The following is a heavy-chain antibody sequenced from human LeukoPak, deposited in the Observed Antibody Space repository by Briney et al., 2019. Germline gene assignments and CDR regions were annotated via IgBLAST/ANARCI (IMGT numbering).Heavy chain of an antibody. Sequence: ASVKVSCKASGGTFSSYAMSWVRQAPRQGLQWMGGIIPILDTANYPQRFQGRVTITADDSTGTAYMELSSLRSEDTAVYYCVRDREVTLKAFDYWGQGNLVSVSS. D-gene: IGHD2-21*02. CDR3: VRDREVTLKAFDY. V-gene: IGHV1-69*13. CDR1: GGTFSSYA. J-gene: IGHJ4*02. CDR2: IIPILDTA.